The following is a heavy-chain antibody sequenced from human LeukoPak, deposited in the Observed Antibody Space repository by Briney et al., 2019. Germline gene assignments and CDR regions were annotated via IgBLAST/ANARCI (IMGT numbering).Heavy chain of an antibody. V-gene: IGHV3-30*03. D-gene: IGHD6-13*01. J-gene: IGHJ4*02. CDR3: ARDAWWQQLASYFDY. Sequence: EAGGSLRLSCAASGFTFSSYGMHWVRQAPGKGLEWVAVISYDGSNKYYADSVKGRFTISRDNSKNTLYLQMNSLRAEDTAVYYCARDAWWQQLASYFDYWGQGTLVTVSS. CDR1: GFTFSSYG. CDR2: ISYDGSNK.